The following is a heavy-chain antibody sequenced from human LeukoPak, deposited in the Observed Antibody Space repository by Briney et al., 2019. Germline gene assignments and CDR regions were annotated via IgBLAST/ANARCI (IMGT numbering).Heavy chain of an antibody. D-gene: IGHD2-8*01. CDR3: AKDRVSGLIILMRTANEF. CDR1: GFTFRTYG. J-gene: IGHJ4*02. V-gene: IGHV3-30*02. CDR2: IRHDGSNQ. Sequence: GGSLRLSCAASGFTFRTYGMHWVRQAPGKGLEWVAFIRHDGSNQYYADSVKGRFTISRDTSKNTLFLQMSSLRAEDTAVYYCAKDRVSGLIILMRTANEFWGQGTLVTVSS.